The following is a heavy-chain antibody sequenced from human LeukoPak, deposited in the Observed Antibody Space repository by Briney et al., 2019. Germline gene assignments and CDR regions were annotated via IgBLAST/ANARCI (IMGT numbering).Heavy chain of an antibody. V-gene: IGHV4-61*08. CDR3: AREYTGYFDY. D-gene: IGHD1-14*01. CDR1: GGSISSGGYY. Sequence: SETLSLTCTVSGGSISSGGYYWSWIRQHPGKGLEWIGYIYYSGSTNYNPSLKSRVTISVDTSKNQFSLKLSSVTAADTAVYYCAREYTGYFDYWGQGTLVTVSS. J-gene: IGHJ4*02. CDR2: IYYSGST.